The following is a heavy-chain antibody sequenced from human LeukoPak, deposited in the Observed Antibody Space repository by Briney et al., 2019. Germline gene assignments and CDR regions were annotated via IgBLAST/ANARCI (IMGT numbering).Heavy chain of an antibody. CDR3: ARWDCSGGSCYSDFQH. CDR1: GLTFSDHY. CDR2: SRNKASGYIT. D-gene: IGHD2-15*01. J-gene: IGHJ1*01. Sequence: GGSLRLSCAASGLTFSDHYMDWVRRAPGKGLEWVGRSRNKASGYITDYAASVKGRFTISRDESKYSLYLQMNNLRAEDTAVYYCARWDCSGGSCYSDFQHWGQGTLVTVSS. V-gene: IGHV3-72*01.